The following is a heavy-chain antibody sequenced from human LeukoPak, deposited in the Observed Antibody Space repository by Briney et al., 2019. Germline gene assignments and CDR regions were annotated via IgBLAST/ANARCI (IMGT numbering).Heavy chain of an antibody. V-gene: IGHV4-39*01. Sequence: PETLSLTCTVSGGSISSSSYYWGWIRQPPGKGLEWIGSIYYSGSTYYNPSLKSRVTISVDTSKNQFSLKLSSVTAADTAVYYCARHYYGSGSYFDYWGQGTLVTVSS. D-gene: IGHD3-10*01. CDR1: GGSISSSSYY. CDR3: ARHYYGSGSYFDY. J-gene: IGHJ4*02. CDR2: IYYSGST.